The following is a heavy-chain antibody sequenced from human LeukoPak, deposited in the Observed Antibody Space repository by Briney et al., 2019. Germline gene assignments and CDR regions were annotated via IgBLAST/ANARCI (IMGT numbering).Heavy chain of an antibody. CDR2: ISYDGSNE. J-gene: IGHJ4*02. D-gene: IGHD3-22*01. CDR1: GFTFSYYT. Sequence: PGGSLRLSCAASGFTFSYYTMHWVRQAPGKGLEWVAVISYDGSNEYYADSVKGRFTISRDNSKNTLYLRMNSLRVEDTAVYYCARVLNYYDSSGYYFSYWGQGTLVTVSS. CDR3: ARVLNYYDSSGYYFSY. V-gene: IGHV3-30-3*01.